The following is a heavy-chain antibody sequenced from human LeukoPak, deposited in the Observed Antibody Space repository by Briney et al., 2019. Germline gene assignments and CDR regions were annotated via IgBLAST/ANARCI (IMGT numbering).Heavy chain of an antibody. Sequence: GESLKISCKGSGYSFTSYWIGWVRQMPGKGLEWMGIIYPGDSDTRYSPSFQGQVTISADKSISTAYLQWSSLKASDTAMYYCARHQTTVTIFPYYFDYWGQGTLVTVSS. CDR2: IYPGDSDT. CDR3: ARHQTTVTIFPYYFDY. D-gene: IGHD4-17*01. J-gene: IGHJ4*02. V-gene: IGHV5-51*01. CDR1: GYSFTSYW.